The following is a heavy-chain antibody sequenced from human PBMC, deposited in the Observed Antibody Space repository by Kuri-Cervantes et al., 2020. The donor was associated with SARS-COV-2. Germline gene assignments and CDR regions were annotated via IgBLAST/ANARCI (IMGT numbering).Heavy chain of an antibody. D-gene: IGHD6-6*01. Sequence: ASVKVSCKASGYTFTGYYMHWVRQAPGQGLEWMGWINPNSGGTNYAQKPQGRVTMTTDTSTSTAYMELRSLRSDDTAVYYCARAGAVGGSSSNFDYWGQGTLVTVSS. CDR1: GYTFTGYY. CDR2: INPNSGGT. V-gene: IGHV1-2*02. CDR3: ARAGAVGGSSSNFDY. J-gene: IGHJ4*02.